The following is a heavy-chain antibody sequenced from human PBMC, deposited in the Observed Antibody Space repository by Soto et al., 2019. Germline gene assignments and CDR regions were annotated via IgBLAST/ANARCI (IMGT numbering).Heavy chain of an antibody. V-gene: IGHV3-30*18. CDR3: AKDQGGYDRRYYYYYYGMDV. CDR1: GFTFSSYG. D-gene: IGHD5-12*01. Sequence: PGGSLRLSCAASGFTFSSYGMHWVRQAPGKGLEWVAVISYDGSNKYYADSVKGRFTISRDNSKNTLYLQMNSLRAEDTAVYYCAKDQGGYDRRYYYYYYGMDVWGQGTTVTVSS. CDR2: ISYDGSNK. J-gene: IGHJ6*02.